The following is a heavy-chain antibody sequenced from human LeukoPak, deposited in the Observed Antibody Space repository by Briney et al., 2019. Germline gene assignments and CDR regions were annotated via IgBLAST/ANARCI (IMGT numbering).Heavy chain of an antibody. Sequence: PGGSLRLSCAASGFTFSSYSMNWVRQAPGKGLEWVSSISSSSSYIYYADSVKGRFTISRDNAKNSLYLQMNSLRAEDTAVYYCARAPSSGWSNYMDVWGKGTTVTVSS. V-gene: IGHV3-21*01. CDR3: ARAPSSGWSNYMDV. CDR2: ISSSSSYI. CDR1: GFTFSSYS. J-gene: IGHJ6*03. D-gene: IGHD6-19*01.